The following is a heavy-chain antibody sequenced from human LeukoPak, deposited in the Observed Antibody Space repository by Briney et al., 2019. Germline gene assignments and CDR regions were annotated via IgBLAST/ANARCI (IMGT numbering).Heavy chain of an antibody. CDR2: INPNSGGT. CDR3: ARARVPAARDAFDI. V-gene: IGHV1-2*06. CDR1: GYTFTGYY. Sequence: ASVTVSCKASGYTFTGYYMHWVRQAPGQGLEWMGRINPNSGGTNYAQKFQGRVTMTRDTSISTAYMELSRLRPDDTAVYYCARARVPAARDAFDIWGQGTMVTVSS. D-gene: IGHD2-2*01. J-gene: IGHJ3*02.